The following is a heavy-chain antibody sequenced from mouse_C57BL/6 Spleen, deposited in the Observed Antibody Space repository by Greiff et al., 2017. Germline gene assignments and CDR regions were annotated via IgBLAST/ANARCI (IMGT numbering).Heavy chain of an antibody. D-gene: IGHD2-3*01. V-gene: IGHV1-19*01. J-gene: IGHJ2*01. Sequence: DVQLQESGPVLVKPGASVKMSCKASGYTFTDYYMNWVKQSHGKSLEWIGVINPYNGGTSYNQKFKGKATLTVDKSSSTAYMELNSLTSEDSAVYYCARSGDGYYAYYFDYWGQGTTLTVSS. CDR1: GYTFTDYY. CDR2: INPYNGGT. CDR3: ARSGDGYYAYYFDY.